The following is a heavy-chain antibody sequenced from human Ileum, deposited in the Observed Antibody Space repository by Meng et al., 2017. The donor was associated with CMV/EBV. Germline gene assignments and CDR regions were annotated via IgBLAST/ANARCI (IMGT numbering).Heavy chain of an antibody. CDR3: ARGPGGFGDFNFDY. V-gene: IGHV4-4*07. CDR1: GDSITSFY. D-gene: IGHD3-16*01. J-gene: IGHJ4*02. Sequence: QVQQQESGPGLVKPSETLSLTCTVSGDSITSFYWSWIRQPAGKALEGIGRIYHGGSTNYNPSLKSRVTLSVDTSKNQFSMRLTSVTAADTAVYYCARGPGGFGDFNFDYWGQGTLVTVSS. CDR2: IYHGGST.